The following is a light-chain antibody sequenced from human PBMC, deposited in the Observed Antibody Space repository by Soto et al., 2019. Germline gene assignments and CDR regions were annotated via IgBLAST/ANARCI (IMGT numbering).Light chain of an antibody. V-gene: IGKV1-39*01. CDR2: AAS. CDR1: QSISSY. J-gene: IGKJ1*01. CDR3: QQSSSTPRT. Sequence: DIQMTQSPSSLSASVGDRVTITCRASQSISSYLNWYQQKPGKAPKLLIYAASSLQSGVPSRFSGSGSGTDFTLTISSLQHEDFETYSCQQSSSTPRTLGQGTKVDIK.